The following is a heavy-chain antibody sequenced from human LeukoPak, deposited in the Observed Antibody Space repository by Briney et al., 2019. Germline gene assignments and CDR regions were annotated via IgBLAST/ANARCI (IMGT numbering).Heavy chain of an antibody. D-gene: IGHD6-19*01. J-gene: IGHJ4*02. V-gene: IGHV3-21*01. CDR3: ARDSSGWYYFDY. CDR1: GFTFSSYS. Sequence: PGGSLRLSCAASGFTFSSYSMNWVRQAPGKGLEWVSSISSSSSYIYYADSVKGRFTISRDNAKNSLYLQMNSLRAEDTAVYYCARDSSGWYYFDYWGQGTLVTVSS. CDR2: ISSSSSYI.